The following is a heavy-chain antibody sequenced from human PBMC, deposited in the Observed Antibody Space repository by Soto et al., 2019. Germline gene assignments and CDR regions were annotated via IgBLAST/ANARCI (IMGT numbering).Heavy chain of an antibody. D-gene: IGHD3-16*01. J-gene: IGHJ4*02. Sequence: GQLVQSGAEVKKPGSSVRVSCKSSGGSIKSFTISWVRQAPGQGPEWLGGITPYSATAKYAQKFQGRLTITADESTNSVYMDLASLRSYDTALYYCARWRGSVTSPGFMGPLDYWGQGTPVTVSS. CDR3: ARWRGSVTSPGFMGPLDY. CDR2: ITPYSATA. V-gene: IGHV1-69*01. CDR1: GGSIKSFT.